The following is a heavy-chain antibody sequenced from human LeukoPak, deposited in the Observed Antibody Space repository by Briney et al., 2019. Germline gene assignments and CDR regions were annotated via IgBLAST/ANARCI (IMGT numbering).Heavy chain of an antibody. CDR1: GGTFISYA. V-gene: IGHV1-69*13. CDR3: ARGAAAGRGPFDY. Sequence: SVKVSCKASGGTFISYAISWVRQAPGQGLEWMGGIIPIFGTANYAQKFQGRVTITADESTSTAYMELSSLRSEDTAVYYCARGAAAGRGPFDYWGQGTLVTVPS. J-gene: IGHJ4*02. D-gene: IGHD6-13*01. CDR2: IIPIFGTA.